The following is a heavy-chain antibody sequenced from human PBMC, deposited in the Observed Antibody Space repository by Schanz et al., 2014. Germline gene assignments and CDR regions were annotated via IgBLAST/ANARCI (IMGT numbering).Heavy chain of an antibody. V-gene: IGHV1-69*04. J-gene: IGHJ3*02. CDR2: FMPFLGIT. CDR3: ARDIQYHYDTSGPVGAFDI. CDR1: GDTFDNFG. Sequence: QVQLVQSGAEVKKPGSSVKVSCKATGDTFDNFGISWVRQAPGQGPEWIGRFMPFLGITNLAQKFQDRVTMTADKATSTAYMELSGLRSDDTAVYYCARDIQYHYDTSGPVGAFDIWGQGTVVTVSS. D-gene: IGHD3-22*01.